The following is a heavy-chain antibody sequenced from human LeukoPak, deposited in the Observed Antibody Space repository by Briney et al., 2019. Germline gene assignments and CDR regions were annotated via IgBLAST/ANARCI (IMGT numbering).Heavy chain of an antibody. V-gene: IGHV4-30-4*08. CDR1: GGSISSGDYY. CDR3: ARGKVLHNWFDP. CDR2: IYYSGST. Sequence: PSETLSLTCTVSGGSISSGDYYWSWIRQPPGKGLEWIGYIYYSGSTYYNPSLKSRVTISVDTSKNQFSLKLSSVTAADTAVYYCARGKVLHNWFDPWGQGTLATVSS. J-gene: IGHJ5*02. D-gene: IGHD4-23*01.